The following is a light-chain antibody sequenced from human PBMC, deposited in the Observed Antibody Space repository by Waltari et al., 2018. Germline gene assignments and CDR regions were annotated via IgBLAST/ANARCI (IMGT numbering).Light chain of an antibody. J-gene: IGLJ3*02. V-gene: IGLV2-14*03. CDR3: SSFTRSSTWL. CDR2: GVS. CDR1: QSDSFTYNH. Sequence: QSALTQPAFVSGSPGQSITIPCPGTQSDSFTYNHVLWYQQHPGRAPQLIIYGVSGRPSGVSNRFSGSKSGHTASLTISGLQAEDEADYYCSSFTRSSTWLFGGGTKVTVL.